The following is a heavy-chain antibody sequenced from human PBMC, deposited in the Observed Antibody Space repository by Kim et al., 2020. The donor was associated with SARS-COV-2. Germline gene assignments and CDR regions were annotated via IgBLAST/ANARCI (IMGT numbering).Heavy chain of an antibody. Sequence: SETLSLTCTVSGDSISSSSYYWGWIRQPPGKGLEWIGSIYYSGSTYYNPSLKSRVTISVDTSKNQFSLKLSSVTAADTAVYYCARHKGIRHMIVVVEGWFDPWGQGTLVTVSS. V-gene: IGHV4-39*01. CDR2: IYYSGST. D-gene: IGHD3-22*01. J-gene: IGHJ5*02. CDR3: ARHKGIRHMIVVVEGWFDP. CDR1: GDSISSSSYY.